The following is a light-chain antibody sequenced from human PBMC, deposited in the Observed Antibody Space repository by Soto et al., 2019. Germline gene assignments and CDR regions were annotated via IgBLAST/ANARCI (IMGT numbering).Light chain of an antibody. CDR1: QTISSW. Sequence: DIQMTQSPSTLSGSVGDRVTITCRASQTISSWLAWYQQKPGKAPKLLIYKASTLKSGVPSRFSGSGSETDFTLTISSLQPEDSATYYCLQDINYPWTFGQGTKVDI. J-gene: IGKJ1*01. V-gene: IGKV1-5*03. CDR2: KAS. CDR3: LQDINYPWT.